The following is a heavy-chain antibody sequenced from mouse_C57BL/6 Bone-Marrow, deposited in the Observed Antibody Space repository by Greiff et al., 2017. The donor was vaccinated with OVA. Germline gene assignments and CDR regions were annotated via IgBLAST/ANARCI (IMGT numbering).Heavy chain of an antibody. J-gene: IGHJ3*01. CDR2: INPNNGGT. CDR1: GYTFTDYN. D-gene: IGHD1-1*01. CDR3: ARALYYGSSPWFAY. V-gene: IGHV1-18*01. Sequence: VQLQQSGPELVKPGASVKIPCKASGYTFTDYNMDWVKQSHGKSLEWIGDINPNNGGTIYNQKFKGKATLTVDKSSSTAYMELRSLTSEDTAVDYCARALYYGSSPWFAYWGQGTLVTVSA.